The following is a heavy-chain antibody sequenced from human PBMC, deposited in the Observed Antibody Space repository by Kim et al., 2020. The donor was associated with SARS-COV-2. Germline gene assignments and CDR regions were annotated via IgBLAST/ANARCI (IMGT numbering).Heavy chain of an antibody. CDR3: ASQPSGWYNY. CDR2: ISSSSSYI. Sequence: GGSLRLSCAASGFTFSSYSMNWVRQAPGKGLEWVSSISSSSSYIYYADSVKGRFTISRDNAKNSLYLQMNSLRAEDTAVYYCASQPSGWYNYWGQGTLVTVSS. V-gene: IGHV3-21*04. J-gene: IGHJ4*02. D-gene: IGHD6-19*01. CDR1: GFTFSSYS.